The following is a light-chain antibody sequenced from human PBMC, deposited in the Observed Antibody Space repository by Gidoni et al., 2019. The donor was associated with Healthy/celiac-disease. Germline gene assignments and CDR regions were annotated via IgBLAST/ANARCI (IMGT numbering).Light chain of an antibody. CDR1: SSDVGGYNY. CDR2: EVS. CDR3: SSYTSSSTRV. J-gene: IGLJ3*02. V-gene: IGLV2-14*01. Sequence: SALTQPASVSGSPGQSITISCPGTSSDVGGYNYVSWYQQHPGKAPKLMIYEVSNRPSGVSNRFSGSKSSNTASLTISGLQAEDEADYYCSSYTSSSTRVFGGGTKLTVL.